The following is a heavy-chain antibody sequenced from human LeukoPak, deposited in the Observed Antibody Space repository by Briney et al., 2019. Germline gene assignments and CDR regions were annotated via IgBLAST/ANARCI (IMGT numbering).Heavy chain of an antibody. CDR1: GYSISSGYY. CDR3: ARLWPTYYFDY. CDR2: IDHSGST. Sequence: SETLSLTCTVSGYSISSGYYWGWIRQPPGKGLEWTGSIDHSGSTYYNPSLKSRVTISVDTSKNQFSLKLSSVTAADTAVYYCARLWPTYYFDYWGQGTLVTVSS. J-gene: IGHJ4*02. D-gene: IGHD2-21*01. V-gene: IGHV4-38-2*02.